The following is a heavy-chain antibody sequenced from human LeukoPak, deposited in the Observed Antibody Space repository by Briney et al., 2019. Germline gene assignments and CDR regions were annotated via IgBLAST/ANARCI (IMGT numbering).Heavy chain of an antibody. J-gene: IGHJ4*02. CDR2: ISSGSSYI. CDR3: ARTARHLDY. V-gene: IGHV3-21*01. Sequence: GGSLRLSYAASGFTFSSYSMNWVRQAPGKGLEWVSSISSGSSYIYYADSMKGRFTISRDNAKNLLYLQMNDLRLEDTAVYYCARTARHLDYWGQGTLVTVSS. CDR1: GFTFSSYS. D-gene: IGHD5-18*01.